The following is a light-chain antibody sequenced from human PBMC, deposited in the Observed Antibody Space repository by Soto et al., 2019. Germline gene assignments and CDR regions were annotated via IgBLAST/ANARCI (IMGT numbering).Light chain of an antibody. CDR1: QSVNTW. J-gene: IGKJ1*01. Sequence: DIQMTQSPSNLSASVGDRVTITCRASQSVNTWLAWYQQKPGRAPNILIYKASNLENGVPSRFSGSGSGTEFTLTISSLQPDDSATYYCQQYETYPVTFAQGTKVEI. CDR3: QQYETYPVT. CDR2: KAS. V-gene: IGKV1-5*03.